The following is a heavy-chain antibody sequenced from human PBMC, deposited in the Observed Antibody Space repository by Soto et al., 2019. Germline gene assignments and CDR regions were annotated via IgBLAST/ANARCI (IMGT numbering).Heavy chain of an antibody. J-gene: IGHJ6*02. D-gene: IGHD3-10*01. Sequence: ASVKVSCKASGYTFTSYGISWVRQAPGQGLEWMGWISAYNGNTNYAQKLQGRVTMTTDTSTSTAYMELRSLRSDDTAVYYCARGPDLGYYGSGSHSRYYGMDVWGQGTTVTVSS. V-gene: IGHV1-18*04. CDR2: ISAYNGNT. CDR3: ARGPDLGYYGSGSHSRYYGMDV. CDR1: GYTFTSYG.